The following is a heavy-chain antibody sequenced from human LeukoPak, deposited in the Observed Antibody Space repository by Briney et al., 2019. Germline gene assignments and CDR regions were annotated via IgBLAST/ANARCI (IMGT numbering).Heavy chain of an antibody. CDR2: INPSGGST. J-gene: IGHJ4*02. CDR3: ARAYYYDSSGSDPLGY. D-gene: IGHD3-22*01. CDR1: GYTFTSYY. Sequence: ASVKVSCKASGYTFTSYYMHWVRQAPGQGLEWMGIINPSGGSTSYAQKFQGRVTMTRDTSTSTVYMELSSLRSEDTAVYYCARAYYYDSSGSDPLGYRGQGTLVTVSS. V-gene: IGHV1-46*01.